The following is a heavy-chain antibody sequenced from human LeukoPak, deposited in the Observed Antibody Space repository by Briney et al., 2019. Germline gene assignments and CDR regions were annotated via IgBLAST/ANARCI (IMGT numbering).Heavy chain of an antibody. CDR1: GFTFSSYA. V-gene: IGHV3-23*01. J-gene: IGHJ4*02. D-gene: IGHD2-21*02. CDR3: AKGHSIVVVTATFDY. Sequence: GGSLRLSCAASGFTFSSYAVSWVRQAPGKGLEWVSAISGSGGSTYYADSVKGRFTISRDNSKNTLYLQMNSLRAEDTAVYYCAKGHSIVVVTATFDYWGQGTLVTVSS. CDR2: ISGSGGST.